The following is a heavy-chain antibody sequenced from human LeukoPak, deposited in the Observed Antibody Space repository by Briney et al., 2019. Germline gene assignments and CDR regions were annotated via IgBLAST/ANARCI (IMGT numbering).Heavy chain of an antibody. CDR1: GGTFSSYA. CDR3: AKEGSNHALDY. Sequence: SVKVSCKASGGTFSSYAISWVRQAPGQGLEWMGGIIPIFGTANYPQKFQGRVTITTDESTSTAYMELSSLRSEDTAVYYCAKEGSNHALDYWGQGTLVTVSS. J-gene: IGHJ4*02. V-gene: IGHV1-69*05. CDR2: IIPIFGTA. D-gene: IGHD4-11*01.